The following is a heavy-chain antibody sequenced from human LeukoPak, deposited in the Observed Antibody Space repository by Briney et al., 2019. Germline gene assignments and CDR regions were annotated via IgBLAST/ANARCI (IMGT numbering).Heavy chain of an antibody. Sequence: TSETLSLTFDVSGDSISRNYWWSWVRQPPGKGLEWIGEIYHSGSTNYNPSLKSRVTISVDKSKNQFSLKLSSVTAADTAVYYCARDRPLGDWGQGTLVTVSS. CDR1: GDSISRNYW. CDR2: IYHSGST. V-gene: IGHV4-4*02. D-gene: IGHD3-16*01. CDR3: ARDRPLGD. J-gene: IGHJ4*02.